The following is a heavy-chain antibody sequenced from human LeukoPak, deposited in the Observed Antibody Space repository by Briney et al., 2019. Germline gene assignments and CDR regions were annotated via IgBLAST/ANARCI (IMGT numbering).Heavy chain of an antibody. CDR3: ARAGYSYGYGWFDP. V-gene: IGHV3-11*01. CDR2: ISSSGSTI. J-gene: IGHJ5*02. CDR1: GFTFSDYY. D-gene: IGHD5-18*01. Sequence: GRSLRISCAASGFTFSDYYMSWIRQAPAKGLAWVSYISSSGSTIYYADSVKGRFTISRDNAKNSLYLQMNSLRAEDTAVYYCARAGYSYGYGWFDPWGQGTLVTVSS.